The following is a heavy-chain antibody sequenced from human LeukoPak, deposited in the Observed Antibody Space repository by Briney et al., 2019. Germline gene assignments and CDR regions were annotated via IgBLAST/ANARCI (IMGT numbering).Heavy chain of an antibody. V-gene: IGHV4-59*01. J-gene: IGHJ4*02. CDR1: GGSISSYY. CDR2: IYYSGST. D-gene: IGHD3-9*01. CDR3: ANYDILTGSFDY. Sequence: PSETLSLTCTVSGGSISSYYWSWIRQPPGKGLEWIGYIYYSGSTNYNPSLKSRVTISVDTSKNQFSLKLSSVTAADTAVYYCANYDILTGSFDYWGQGTLVTVSS.